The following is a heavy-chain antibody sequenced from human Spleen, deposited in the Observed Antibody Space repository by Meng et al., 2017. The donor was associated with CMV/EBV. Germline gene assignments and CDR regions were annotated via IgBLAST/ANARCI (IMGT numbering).Heavy chain of an antibody. J-gene: IGHJ5*02. CDR2: VSGYDSNT. V-gene: IGHV1-18*01. Sequence: ASVKVSCKASGYIFTSYAISWVRQAPGQGLEWMGWVSGYDSNTKYVQKFQGRVTMTTDTSTSTAYMELRSLRSEDTAVYYCARDRGVVDSSPSITIFGVVKGTPAYNWFDPWGQGTLVTVSS. CDR1: GYIFTSYA. CDR3: ARDRGVVDSSPSITIFGVVKGTPAYNWFDP. D-gene: IGHD3-3*01.